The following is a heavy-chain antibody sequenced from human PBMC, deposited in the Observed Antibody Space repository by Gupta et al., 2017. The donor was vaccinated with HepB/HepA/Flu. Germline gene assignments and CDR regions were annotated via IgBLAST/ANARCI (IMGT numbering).Heavy chain of an antibody. CDR1: GGSFSGYY. CDR3: ARVLPRWGQHAFDI. J-gene: IGHJ3*02. D-gene: IGHD4-23*01. Sequence: QVQLQQWGAGLLKPSETLSLTCAVYGGSFSGYYWSWIRQPPGKGLEWIGEINHSGSTNYNPSLKSRVTISVDTSKNQFSLKLSSVTAADTAVYYCARVLPRWGQHAFDIWGQGTMVTVSS. V-gene: IGHV4-34*01. CDR2: INHSGST.